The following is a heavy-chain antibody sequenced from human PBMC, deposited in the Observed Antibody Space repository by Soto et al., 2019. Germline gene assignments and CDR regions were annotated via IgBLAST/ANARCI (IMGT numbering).Heavy chain of an antibody. Sequence: QVLLVQSGGEVKKPGASVKVSCKAAGFNFISYGINWVRQAPGQGHEWMGWVSGYDGKTVYARSVQDKGTMTTDATTVTALMELWGLVSAERAIYYCARHFMYHGSPDSWFAPGGQGTLVTV. CDR2: VSGYDGKT. CDR3: ARHFMYHGSPDSWFAP. V-gene: IGHV1-18*04. CDR1: GFNFISYG. J-gene: IGHJ5*02. D-gene: IGHD2-2*01.